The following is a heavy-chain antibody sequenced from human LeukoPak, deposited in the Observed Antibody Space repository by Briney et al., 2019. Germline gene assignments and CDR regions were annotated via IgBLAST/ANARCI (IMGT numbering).Heavy chain of an antibody. CDR3: AKDRVSPGFNWFDP. V-gene: IGHV3-23*01. CDR2: INGRGDNT. Sequence: GGSLRLSCAASGVIISSYAMSWVRQAPGKGLEWVSAINGRGDNTYYADFVKGRFTISRDNSKSTVYLQMNSLRTEDTAVYYCAKDRVSPGFNWFDPGGQGTLVTVSS. D-gene: IGHD2/OR15-2a*01. CDR1: GVIISSYA. J-gene: IGHJ5*02.